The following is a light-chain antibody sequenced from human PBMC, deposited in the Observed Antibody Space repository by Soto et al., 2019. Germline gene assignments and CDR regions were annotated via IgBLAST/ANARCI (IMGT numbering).Light chain of an antibody. J-gene: IGLJ1*01. Sequence: QSALTQPASASESPGQSVTISCTGTSSDVGGHNYVSWYQQHPVKAPKLMLYEVSKRPSGVPDRFSGSKSGNTASLTVSVLQAEDEADYYCCSYAGSNNFYVFGTGTKVTVL. CDR1: SSDVGGHNY. V-gene: IGLV2-8*01. CDR3: CSYAGSNNFYV. CDR2: EVS.